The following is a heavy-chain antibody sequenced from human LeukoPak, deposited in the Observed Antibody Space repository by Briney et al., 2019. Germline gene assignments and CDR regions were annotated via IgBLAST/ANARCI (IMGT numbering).Heavy chain of an antibody. J-gene: IGHJ4*02. D-gene: IGHD6-13*01. CDR1: GYTFTSNH. CDR2: INPSDDTT. CDR3: ARGGAYSSSWFVDY. Sequence: ASVKVSCKASGYTFTSNHMHWVRQAPGQGLEWMGIINPSDDTTTYAQKFRGRVTMTRDTSTSTAYMGLSSLRSEDTAVYYCARGGAYSSSWFVDYWGQGTLVTVPS. V-gene: IGHV1-46*01.